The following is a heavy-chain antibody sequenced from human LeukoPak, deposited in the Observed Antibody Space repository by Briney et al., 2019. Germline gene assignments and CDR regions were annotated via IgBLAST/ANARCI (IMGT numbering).Heavy chain of an antibody. Sequence: SETLSLTCAVSGGSISSTNWYSWVRQPPGKGLEWIGEINHSGNTNYNPSLKSRVTISVDRSKNQFSLKLSSVTAADTAVYYCARGDTMVRGVGYWYFDLWGRGTLVTVSS. CDR3: ARGDTMVRGVGYWYFDL. J-gene: IGHJ2*01. V-gene: IGHV4-4*02. CDR2: INHSGNT. CDR1: GGSISSTNW. D-gene: IGHD3-10*01.